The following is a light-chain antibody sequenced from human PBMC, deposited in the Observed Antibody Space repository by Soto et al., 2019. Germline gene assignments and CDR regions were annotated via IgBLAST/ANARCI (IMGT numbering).Light chain of an antibody. CDR2: KAS. J-gene: IGKJ1*01. V-gene: IGKV1-5*03. CDR3: QQYNTFEGT. CDR1: QSISSW. Sequence: IQMTQSPSTLSASVGDRVTITCRASQSISSWLAWYQQKPGKAPKLLIYKASSLESGVPSRFSGSGSGTEFTLTISGLQPDDFATYYCQQYNTFEGTFGQGTKVDIK.